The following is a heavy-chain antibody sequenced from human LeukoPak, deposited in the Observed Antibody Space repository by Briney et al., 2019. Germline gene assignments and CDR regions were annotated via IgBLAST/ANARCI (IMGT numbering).Heavy chain of an antibody. CDR2: IDPSDSYT. V-gene: IGHV5-10-1*01. CDR1: GYSFTSYW. J-gene: IGHJ5*02. D-gene: IGHD3-9*01. CDR3: ARRNYDILTGYYSLEDWFDP. Sequence: GESLKISCKGSGYSFTSYWISWVRQMPGKGLEWMGRIDPSDSYTNYSPSFQGHVTISADKSISTAYPQWSSLKASDTAMYYCARRNYDILTGYYSLEDWFDPWGQGTLVTVSS.